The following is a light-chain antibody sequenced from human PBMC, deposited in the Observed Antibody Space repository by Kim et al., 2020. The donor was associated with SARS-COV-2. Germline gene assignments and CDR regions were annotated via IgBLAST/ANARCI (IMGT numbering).Light chain of an antibody. J-gene: IGKJ4*01. V-gene: IGKV3-11*01. CDR3: QQRFTWPLT. Sequence: EIVLTQSPATLSLSPGERATLSCRASQSINGWLVWYQQKPGQAPRLLIYDAFYRAAGVPARFSGSGSGTVFTLSISSLEPEDFAVYYCQQRFTWPLTFGGGTKLEI. CDR1: QSINGW. CDR2: DAF.